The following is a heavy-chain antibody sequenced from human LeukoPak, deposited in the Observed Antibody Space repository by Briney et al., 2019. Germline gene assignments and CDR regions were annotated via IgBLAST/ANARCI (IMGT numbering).Heavy chain of an antibody. J-gene: IGHJ4*02. D-gene: IGHD3-10*01. CDR1: GGSISSGGYY. Sequence: SQTLSLTCTVSGGSISSGGYYWSWIRQPPGKGLEWIGYIYHSGSTYYNPSLKSRVTISVDRSKNQFSLKLSSVTAADTAVYYCAREGGLGVHYGSGSYYLDYWGQGTLVTVSS. CDR2: IYHSGST. CDR3: AREGGLGVHYGSGSYYLDY. V-gene: IGHV4-30-2*01.